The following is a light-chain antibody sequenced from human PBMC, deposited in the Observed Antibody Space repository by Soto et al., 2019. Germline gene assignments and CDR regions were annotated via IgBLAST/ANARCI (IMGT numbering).Light chain of an antibody. CDR2: DND. Sequence: QSVLTQPPSVSAAPGQKVTISCSGTSSNIGHNFVSWYQQLPRTAPKLLIYDNDKRPSGIPDRFSGSKSGTSATLGITGLPTGDEADYYCGTWDSSLTAVVFGGGTKVTVL. V-gene: IGLV1-51*01. J-gene: IGLJ2*01. CDR3: GTWDSSLTAVV. CDR1: SSNIGHNF.